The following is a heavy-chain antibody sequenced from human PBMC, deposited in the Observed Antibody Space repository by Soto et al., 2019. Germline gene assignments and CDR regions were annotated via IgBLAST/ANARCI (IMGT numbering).Heavy chain of an antibody. CDR1: GFTFSNAW. CDR2: IKSKTDGGTT. J-gene: IGHJ6*02. CDR3: TTEIYVILTGYSREKNYYYYGMDV. Sequence: GGSLRLSCAASGFTFSNAWMNWVRQAPGKGLEWVGRIKSKTDGGTTDYDAPVKGKFNISRDDSKNTLYLQMNSLKTEDTALYYFTTEIYVILTGYSREKNYYYYGMDVWGQGTTVTVSS. V-gene: IGHV3-15*07. D-gene: IGHD3-9*01.